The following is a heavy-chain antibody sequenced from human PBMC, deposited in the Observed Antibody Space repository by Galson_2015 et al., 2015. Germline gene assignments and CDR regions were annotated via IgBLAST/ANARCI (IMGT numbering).Heavy chain of an antibody. CDR2: ISAYNGNT. Sequence: KASGYTFTRYGISWVRQAPGHGLEWMGWISAYNGNTNYAQKLQGRVTMTTDTSTSTAYMELRSLRSDDTAVYYCARERLGHGMDVWGQGTTVTVSS. V-gene: IGHV1-18*04. J-gene: IGHJ6*02. D-gene: IGHD3-16*01. CDR3: ARERLGHGMDV. CDR1: GYTFTRYG.